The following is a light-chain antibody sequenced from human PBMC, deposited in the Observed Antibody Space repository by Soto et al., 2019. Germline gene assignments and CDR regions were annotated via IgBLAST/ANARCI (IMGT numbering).Light chain of an antibody. CDR1: QSVSSSY. Sequence: EIELSQSPGTLSLSPGARATLSCRASQSVSSSYLAWYQQKPGQAPRLLIYGASSRATGIPDRFSGSGSGTDCALNNSRRAPAESAVYYGKEYGSSGTVGQGTKVDIK. V-gene: IGKV3-20*01. J-gene: IGKJ1*01. CDR3: KEYGSSGT. CDR2: GAS.